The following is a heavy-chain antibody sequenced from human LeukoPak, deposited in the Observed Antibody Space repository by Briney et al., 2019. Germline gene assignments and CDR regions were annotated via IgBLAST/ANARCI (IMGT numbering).Heavy chain of an antibody. D-gene: IGHD3-22*01. J-gene: IGHJ5*02. Sequence: ASVKVSCKASGGTFSSYAISWVRQAPGQGLEWMGGIIPIFGTANYAQKFQGRVTITADESTSTACMELSSLRSEDTAVYYCARDPNYYDSSGYDWFDPWGQGTLVTVSS. CDR3: ARDPNYYDSSGYDWFDP. V-gene: IGHV1-69*13. CDR2: IIPIFGTA. CDR1: GGTFSSYA.